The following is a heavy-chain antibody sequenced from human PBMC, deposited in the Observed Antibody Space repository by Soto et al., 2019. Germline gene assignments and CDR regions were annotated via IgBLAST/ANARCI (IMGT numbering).Heavy chain of an antibody. CDR3: ARDFVVVAAGDGIDG. Sequence: EVQLVESGGGLVQPAGSLRLSCAASGFTISSYWMHWVRQAPGKGLVWVSRINRDGSSTSYADSVKGRFTIASDNAKDTLYLQMNSLRAEDTAVYYCARDFVVVAAGDGIDGWCQWTTVTLS. V-gene: IGHV3-74*01. CDR2: INRDGSST. CDR1: GFTISSYW. J-gene: IGHJ6*02. D-gene: IGHD2-15*01.